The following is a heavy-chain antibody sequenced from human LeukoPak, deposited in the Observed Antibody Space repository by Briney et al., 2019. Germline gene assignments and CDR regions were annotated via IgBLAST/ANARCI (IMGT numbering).Heavy chain of an antibody. CDR3: AKDRVCSGGSCYFDY. V-gene: IGHV3-23*01. J-gene: IGHJ4*02. D-gene: IGHD2-15*01. Sequence: GGSLRLSCAASGFTFSGYAMSWVGQAPGKGLEWVSAISDSGGSTYYADSVKGRFTISRDNSKNTLYLQMNSLRAEDTAVYYCAKDRVCSGGSCYFDYWGQGTLVTVSS. CDR1: GFTFSGYA. CDR2: ISDSGGST.